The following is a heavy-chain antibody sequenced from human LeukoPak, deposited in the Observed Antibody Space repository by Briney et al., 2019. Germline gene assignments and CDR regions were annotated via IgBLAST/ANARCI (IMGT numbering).Heavy chain of an antibody. CDR3: ARGGLLWFGSGAFDI. D-gene: IGHD3-10*01. J-gene: IGHJ3*02. CDR2: MNPKTGNT. V-gene: IGHV1-8*01. Sequence: ASVKVSCKASGYTFINFDINWVRQATGQGLEWMGRMNPKTGNTGSAQKLQGRVTISGNTSISTAYMELSSLRSEDTAVYYCARGGLLWFGSGAFDIWGQGTMVTVSS. CDR1: GYTFINFD.